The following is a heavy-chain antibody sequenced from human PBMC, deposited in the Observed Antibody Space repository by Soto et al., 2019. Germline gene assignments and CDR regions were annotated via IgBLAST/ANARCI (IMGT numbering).Heavy chain of an antibody. J-gene: IGHJ3*01. CDR1: GGSISSSRCH. D-gene: IGHD3-22*01. V-gene: IGHV4-39*01. CDR3: ARGDYHDTSGPFSDAFDV. CDR2: IKYSGTT. Sequence: SQTLSLTCTVSGGSISSSRCHWGWIRQPPGKGLEWIASIKYSGTTFYNPSLKSRVTLSVDTSKNQFALKLSSVTAAETAVYYCARGDYHDTSGPFSDAFDVWGQGTMVNVSS.